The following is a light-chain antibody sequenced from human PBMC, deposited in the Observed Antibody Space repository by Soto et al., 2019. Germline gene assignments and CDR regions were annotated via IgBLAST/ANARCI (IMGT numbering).Light chain of an antibody. CDR3: QTWGTGIHVV. Sequence: QPVLTQSPSASASLGASVKLTCTLSSGHSSYAIAWHQQQPETGPRHLMKLDSDGSHTKGDAIPDRFSGSSSGAERYLTISSLQSEDEDDYYCQTWGTGIHVVFGGGTKLTVL. J-gene: IGLJ2*01. CDR2: LDSDGSH. V-gene: IGLV4-69*01. CDR1: SGHSSYA.